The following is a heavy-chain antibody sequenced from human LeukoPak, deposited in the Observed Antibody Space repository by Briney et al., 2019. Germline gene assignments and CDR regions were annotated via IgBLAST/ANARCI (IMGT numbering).Heavy chain of an antibody. Sequence: SETLSLTCTVSGGSISSYYWSWIRQPPGKGLEWIGYIYYSGSTNYNPSLKSRVTISVDTSMNQFSLKLSSVTAADTAVYYCARVGGATGSYWFDPWGQGTLVTVSS. D-gene: IGHD1-26*01. J-gene: IGHJ5*02. V-gene: IGHV4-59*01. CDR3: ARVGGATGSYWFDP. CDR2: IYYSGST. CDR1: GGSISSYY.